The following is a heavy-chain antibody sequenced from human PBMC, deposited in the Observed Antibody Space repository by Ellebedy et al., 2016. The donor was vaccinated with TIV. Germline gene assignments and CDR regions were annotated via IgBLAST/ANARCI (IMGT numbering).Heavy chain of an antibody. CDR1: GYTFTSYD. V-gene: IGHV1-69*04. CDR3: ARSRSPRWELSVLDAFDI. Sequence: SVKVSXXASGYTFTSYDINWVRQAPGQGLEWMGRIIPILGIANYAQKFQGRVTITADKSTSTAYMELSSLRSEDTAVYYCARSRSPRWELSVLDAFDIWGQGTMVTVSS. D-gene: IGHD1-26*01. J-gene: IGHJ3*02. CDR2: IIPILGIA.